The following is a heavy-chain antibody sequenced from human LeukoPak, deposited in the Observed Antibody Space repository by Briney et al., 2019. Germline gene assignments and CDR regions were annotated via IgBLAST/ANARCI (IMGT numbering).Heavy chain of an antibody. D-gene: IGHD5-24*01. CDR1: GFTFSIYD. CDR3: AREPVEMATIRDY. Sequence: GGSLRLSCEASGFTFSIYDMYWVRQAPGKGLECVASISRNSGDYTLYAASVKGRFTISRDNSKNTLYLQMNSLRAEDTAVYYCAREPVEMATIRDYWGQGTLVTVSS. J-gene: IGHJ4*02. V-gene: IGHV3-23*01. CDR2: ISRNSGDYT.